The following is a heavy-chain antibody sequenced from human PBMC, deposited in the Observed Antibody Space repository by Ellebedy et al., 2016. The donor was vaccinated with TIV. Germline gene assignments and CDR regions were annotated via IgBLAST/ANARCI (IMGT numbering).Heavy chain of an antibody. CDR2: ITWNSDSI. Sequence: GGSLRLSXAASGFMFKDYAMHWVRQAPGKGLEWVSGITWNSDSIGYADSVTGRFTISRDNAKNSVYLQMNSLRLDDTALYYCARDMSDYYGLNIWGQGTTVAVSS. J-gene: IGHJ6*02. CDR3: ARDMSDYYGLNI. V-gene: IGHV3-9*01. CDR1: GFMFKDYA.